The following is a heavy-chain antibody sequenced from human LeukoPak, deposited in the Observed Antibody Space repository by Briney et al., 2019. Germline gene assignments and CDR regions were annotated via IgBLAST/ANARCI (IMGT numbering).Heavy chain of an antibody. V-gene: IGHV4-31*03. CDR2: IYYSGST. D-gene: IGHD6-13*01. J-gene: IGHJ4*02. CDR1: GGSISSGGYY. Sequence: PSETLSLTCTVSGGSISSGGYYWSWIRQHPGKGLEWIGYIYYSGSTYYNPSLKSRVTISADTSKNQFSLKLSSVTAADTAVYYCARLAAAETSAIDYWGQGTLVTVSS. CDR3: ARLAAAETSAIDY.